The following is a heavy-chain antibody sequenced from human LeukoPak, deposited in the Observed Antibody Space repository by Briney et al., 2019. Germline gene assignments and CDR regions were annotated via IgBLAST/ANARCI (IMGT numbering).Heavy chain of an antibody. CDR3: ARARYCGGDCYSNWFDP. CDR1: GGTFSSYA. D-gene: IGHD2-21*02. Sequence: ASVTVSCKASGGTFSSYAISWVRQAPGQGLEWMGGIIPIFGTANYAQKFQGRVTITADESTSTAYMELSSLRSEDTAVYYCARARYCGGDCYSNWFDPWGQGTLVTVSS. V-gene: IGHV1-69*13. CDR2: IIPIFGTA. J-gene: IGHJ5*02.